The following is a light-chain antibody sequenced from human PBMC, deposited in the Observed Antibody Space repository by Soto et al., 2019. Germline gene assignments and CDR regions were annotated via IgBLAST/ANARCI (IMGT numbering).Light chain of an antibody. V-gene: IGLV1-51*01. CDR1: SSNIGDNY. J-gene: IGLJ1*01. CDR2: DNY. Sequence: QSVLTQPPSMSAAPGQRVTISCSGTSSNIGDNYVSWYRQFPGTAPELLIYDNYKRPSGIPDRFSGSKSGTSATLGITGLQTGDEADYICAAWDDSLNGYVFGLGTKVTVL. CDR3: AAWDDSLNGYV.